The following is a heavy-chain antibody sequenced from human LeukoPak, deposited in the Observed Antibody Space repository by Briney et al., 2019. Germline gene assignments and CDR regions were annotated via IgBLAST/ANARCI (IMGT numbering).Heavy chain of an antibody. CDR2: ITGSSAST. CDR1: GFTLSSYA. Sequence: GRSLRLSCAASGFTLSSYAMSWVRQAPGKGLEWVSSITGSSASTYYADSVKGRFTISRDNSKNTLYLQMNSLRAEDMAVYFCAKLDYYDTHWGQGTLVTVSS. D-gene: IGHD3-22*01. J-gene: IGHJ4*02. CDR3: AKLDYYDTH. V-gene: IGHV3-23*01.